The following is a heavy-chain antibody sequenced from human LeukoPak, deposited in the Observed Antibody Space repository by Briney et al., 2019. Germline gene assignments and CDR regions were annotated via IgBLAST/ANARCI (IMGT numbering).Heavy chain of an antibody. CDR3: ARWLWSSGWPDAFDI. J-gene: IGHJ3*02. CDR1: GYTFTSCY. D-gene: IGHD6-19*01. CDR2: INPSGGST. V-gene: IGHV1-46*01. Sequence: ASVKVSCKASGYTFTSCYMHWVRQAPGQGLEWMGIINPSGGSTSYAQKFQGRVTMTRDTSTSTVYMELSSLRSEDTAVYYCARWLWSSGWPDAFDIWGQGTMVTVSS.